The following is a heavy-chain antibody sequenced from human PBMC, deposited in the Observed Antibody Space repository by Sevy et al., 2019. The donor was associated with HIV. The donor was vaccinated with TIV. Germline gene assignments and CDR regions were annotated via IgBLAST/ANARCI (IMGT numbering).Heavy chain of an antibody. D-gene: IGHD3-22*01. J-gene: IGHJ4*02. CDR1: GFTFSNYG. CDR2: IWYDGSNK. V-gene: IGHV3-33*01. CDR3: ARGGDFNDRSAKSDFDY. Sequence: GGSLRLSCAASGFTFSNYGMHWVRQAPGKGLEWVAVIWYDGSNKYYADSVKGRFTISRDNSKNTLYLQMNSLRVEDTAVYFCARGGDFNDRSAKSDFDYWGQGTLVTVSS.